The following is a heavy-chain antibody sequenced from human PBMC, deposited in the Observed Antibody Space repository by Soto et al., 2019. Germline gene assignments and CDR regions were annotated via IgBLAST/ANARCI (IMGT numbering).Heavy chain of an antibody. J-gene: IGHJ4*02. CDR3: ARRWGYTFDY. D-gene: IGHD5-12*01. CDR1: GGSISSYY. Sequence: PSETLSLTCTVSGGSISSYYWSWIRQPPGKGLEWIGYIYYSGSTNYNPSLKSRVTISVDTSKTHFSLKLSSVTAADTAVYYCARRWGYTFDYWGQGTLVTVSS. V-gene: IGHV4-59*08. CDR2: IYYSGST.